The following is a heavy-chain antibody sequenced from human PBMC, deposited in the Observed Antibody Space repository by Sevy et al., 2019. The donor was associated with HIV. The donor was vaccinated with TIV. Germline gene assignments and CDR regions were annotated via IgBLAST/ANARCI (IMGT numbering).Heavy chain of an antibody. J-gene: IGHJ4*02. Sequence: ASVKVSCKASGYTFTSYGISWVRQAPGQGLEWMGWISAYNGNTNYAQKLQGRVTMTTDTSTSTAYMGLRSLRSDDTAVYYCARGYCSGGSCYSYDYWGQGTLVTVSS. CDR1: GYTFTSYG. CDR3: ARGYCSGGSCYSYDY. D-gene: IGHD2-15*01. V-gene: IGHV1-18*01. CDR2: ISAYNGNT.